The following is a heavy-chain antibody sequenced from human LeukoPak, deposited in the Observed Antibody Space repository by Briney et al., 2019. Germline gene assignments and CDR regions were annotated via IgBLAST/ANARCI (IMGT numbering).Heavy chain of an antibody. V-gene: IGHV4-59*01. J-gene: IGHJ4*02. Sequence: SETLSLTCTVSGGSISSYYWSWIRQPPGKGLEWIGYIYYSGSTNYNPSLKSRVTISVDTSKNQFSLKLSSVTAADTAVYYCARGIGGCYYVWLPYFDYWGQGTLVTVSS. CDR2: IYYSGST. D-gene: IGHD3-22*01. CDR3: ARGIGGCYYVWLPYFDY. CDR1: GGSISSYY.